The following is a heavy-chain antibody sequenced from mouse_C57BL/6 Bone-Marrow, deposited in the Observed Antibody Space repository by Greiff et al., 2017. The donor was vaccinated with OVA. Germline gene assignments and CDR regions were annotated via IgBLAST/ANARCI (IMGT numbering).Heavy chain of an antibody. J-gene: IGHJ4*01. CDR3: ARRRDYYGSSAMDY. D-gene: IGHD1-1*01. CDR2: IYPGSGNT. CDR1: GYTFTDYY. V-gene: IGHV1-76*01. Sequence: VQLVESGAELVRPGASVKLSCKASGYTFTDYYINWVKQRPGQGLEWIARIYPGSGNTYYNEKFKGKATLTAEKSSSTAYMQLSSLTSEDSAVYFCARRRDYYGSSAMDYWGQGTSVTVSS.